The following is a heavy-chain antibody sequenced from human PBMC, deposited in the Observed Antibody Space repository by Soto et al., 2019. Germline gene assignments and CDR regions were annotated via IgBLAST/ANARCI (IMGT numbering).Heavy chain of an antibody. CDR2: IYYSGST. CDR3: ASDQKARVGATKGGFDY. Sequence: SETLSLTCTVSGGSISSGDYYWSWIRQPPGKGLEWIGYIYYSGSTYYNPSLKCRVTISVDTSKNRFSLKLSSVTAADTAVYYCASDQKARVGATKGGFDYWGKGTLVTVSS. D-gene: IGHD1-26*01. CDR1: GGSISSGDYY. J-gene: IGHJ4*02. V-gene: IGHV4-30-4*01.